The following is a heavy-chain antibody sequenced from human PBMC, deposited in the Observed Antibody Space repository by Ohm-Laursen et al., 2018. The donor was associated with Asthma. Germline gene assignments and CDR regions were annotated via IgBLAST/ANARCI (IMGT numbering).Heavy chain of an antibody. CDR2: IWYDGSNK. CDR3: ARGDIVATIADY. V-gene: IGHV3-33*01. J-gene: IGHJ4*02. CDR1: GFTFSSYG. Sequence: SLRLSCAASGFTFSSYGMHWVRQAPGKGLEWVAVIWYDGSNKYYADSVKGRFTISRDNSKNTLYLQMNSLRAEDTAVYYCARGDIVATIADYWGQGTLVTVSS. D-gene: IGHD5-12*01.